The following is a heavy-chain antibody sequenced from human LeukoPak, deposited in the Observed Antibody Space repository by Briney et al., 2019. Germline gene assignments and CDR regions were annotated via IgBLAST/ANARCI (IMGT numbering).Heavy chain of an antibody. CDR3: ARAGGYYLGFFDY. J-gene: IGHJ4*02. CDR2: INPSGGST. V-gene: IGHV1-46*01. Sequence: ASVKVSCKASGYTFTDYYIHWVRQAPGQGLEWMGVINPSGGSTTYARKFQGRVTMTRDTSTSTVHMELSSLRSEDTATHYCARAGGYYLGFFDYWGQGTLVTVSS. D-gene: IGHD3-22*01. CDR1: GYTFTDYY.